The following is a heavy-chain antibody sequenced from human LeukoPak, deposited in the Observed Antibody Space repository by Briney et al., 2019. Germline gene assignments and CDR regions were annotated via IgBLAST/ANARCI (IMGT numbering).Heavy chain of an antibody. J-gene: IGHJ4*02. Sequence: SGGSLRLSCAASGFTFSSYAMSWVRQAPGKGLEWVSAISGSGGSTYSADSVKGRFTISRDNAKNTLYLQMNSLRAEDTAVYYCAREGGWFGELTLDYWGQGTLVTVSS. CDR2: ISGSGGST. D-gene: IGHD3-10*01. CDR1: GFTFSSYA. V-gene: IGHV3-23*01. CDR3: AREGGWFGELTLDY.